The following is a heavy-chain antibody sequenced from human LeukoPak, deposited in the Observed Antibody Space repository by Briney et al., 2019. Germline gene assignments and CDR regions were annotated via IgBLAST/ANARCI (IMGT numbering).Heavy chain of an antibody. J-gene: IGHJ4*02. CDR2: ISSSSSYM. V-gene: IGHV3-21*01. Sequence: GGSLRLSCAASGFTFSTYMMNWVRQAPGKGLEWVSSISSSSSYMYYADSLKGRFTISRDNAENSLYLQMDSLRAEDTAVYYCARFAYCGGHCYYFDYWGQGTLVTVSS. CDR3: ARFAYCGGHCYYFDY. D-gene: IGHD2-21*01. CDR1: GFTFSTYM.